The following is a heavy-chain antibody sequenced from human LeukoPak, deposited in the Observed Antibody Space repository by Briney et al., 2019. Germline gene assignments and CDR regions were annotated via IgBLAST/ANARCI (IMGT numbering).Heavy chain of an antibody. J-gene: IGHJ4*02. CDR2: ISAYNGNT. CDR3: ARDYFSSSWSSYYFDY. CDR1: GYTFTSYG. D-gene: IGHD6-13*01. V-gene: IGHV1-18*01. Sequence: ASVKVSCKASGYTFTSYGISWVRQAPGQGLEWMGWISAYNGNTNYAQKLQGRVTMTTDTSTSTAYMELRSLRSDDTAVYYCARDYFSSSWSSYYFDYWGQGTLVTVSS.